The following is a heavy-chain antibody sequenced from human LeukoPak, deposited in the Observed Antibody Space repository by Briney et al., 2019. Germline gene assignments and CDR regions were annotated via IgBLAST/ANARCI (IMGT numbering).Heavy chain of an antibody. J-gene: IGHJ4*02. CDR3: ARVGISIDY. CDR2: IDWNGGST. V-gene: IGHV3-20*04. CDR1: GFTFDDHV. Sequence: GGSLRLSCAASGFTFDDHVMSWVRQAPGTGLEWVSGIDWNGGSTGYVDSVKGRFTVSRDNAKNSLYLQMDSLRAEDTAFYYCARVGISIDYWGQGALVTVSS. D-gene: IGHD3-3*02.